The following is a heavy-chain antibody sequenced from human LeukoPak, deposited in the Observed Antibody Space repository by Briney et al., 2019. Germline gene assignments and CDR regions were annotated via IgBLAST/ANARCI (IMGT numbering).Heavy chain of an antibody. J-gene: IGHJ3*02. CDR1: GFXFSRFN. V-gene: IGHV3-21*01. CDR3: ARDSSYYGSGSYYMSEDAFDI. Sequence: GGSLRLSCAATGFXFSRFNINWVRQAPGKGLKLVSSITSSATYIHYADSVKGRFTISRDNAKNSLYLQMNSLRAEDTAVYYCARDSSYYGSGSYYMSEDAFDIWGQGTMVTVSS. D-gene: IGHD3-10*01. CDR2: ITSSATYI.